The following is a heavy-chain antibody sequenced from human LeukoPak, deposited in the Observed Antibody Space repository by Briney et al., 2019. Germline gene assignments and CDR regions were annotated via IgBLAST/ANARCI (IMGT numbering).Heavy chain of an antibody. D-gene: IGHD3-22*01. Sequence: GAPVKVSCKASGGTFSSYAISWVRQAPGQGLEWMGRIIPILGIANYAQKFQGRVTITADKSTSTAYMELSSLRSEDTAVYYCASLRGTDYYGSSGYWGQGTLVTVSS. V-gene: IGHV1-69*04. J-gene: IGHJ4*02. CDR1: GGTFSSYA. CDR3: ASLRGTDYYGSSGY. CDR2: IIPILGIA.